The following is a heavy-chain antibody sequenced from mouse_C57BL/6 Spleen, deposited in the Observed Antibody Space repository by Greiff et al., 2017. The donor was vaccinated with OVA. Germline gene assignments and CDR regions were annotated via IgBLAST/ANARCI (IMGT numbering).Heavy chain of an antibody. D-gene: IGHD1-3*01. V-gene: IGHV1-59*01. CDR2: IDPSDSYT. J-gene: IGHJ3*01. Sequence: QVQLQQPGAELVRPGTSVKLSCKASGYTFTSYWMHWVKQRPGQGLEWIGVIDPSDSYTNYNQKFKGKATLTVDTSSSTAYMQLSSLTSEDSAVYYGASSSPWGQGTLVTVSA. CDR3: ASSSP. CDR1: GYTFTSYW.